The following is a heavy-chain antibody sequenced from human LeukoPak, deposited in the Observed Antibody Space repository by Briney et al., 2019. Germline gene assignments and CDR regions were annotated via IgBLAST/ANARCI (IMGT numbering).Heavy chain of an antibody. CDR2: ISGSGGST. J-gene: IGHJ4*02. CDR3: AKDGYCSSTSCYTGGY. D-gene: IGHD2-2*02. CDR1: GFTFSSYA. Sequence: GGSLRLSCAASGFTFSSYAMSWVRQAPGKGLEWVSAISGSGGSTYYADSVKGRFTISRDNSKNTLYLQMNSLRAEDTAVYYCAKDGYCSSTSCYTGGYWGQGTLVTVSS. V-gene: IGHV3-23*01.